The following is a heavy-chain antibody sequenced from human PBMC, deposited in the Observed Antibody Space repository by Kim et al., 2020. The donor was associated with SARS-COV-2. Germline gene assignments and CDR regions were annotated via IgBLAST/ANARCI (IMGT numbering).Heavy chain of an antibody. J-gene: IGHJ3*02. CDR3: ARDGSGYAYGAFDI. CDR2: INHSGST. CDR1: GGSFSGYY. Sequence: SETLSLTCAVYGGSFSGYYWSWIRQPPGKGLEWIGEINHSGSTNYNPSLKSRVTISVDTSKNQFSLKLSSVTAADTAVYYCARDGSGYAYGAFDIWGQGT. V-gene: IGHV4-34*01. D-gene: IGHD5-12*01.